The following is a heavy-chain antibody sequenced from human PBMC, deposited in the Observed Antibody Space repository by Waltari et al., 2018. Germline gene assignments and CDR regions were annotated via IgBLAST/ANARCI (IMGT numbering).Heavy chain of an antibody. Sequence: QVQLVQSGAEVKKPGASVKVSCKASGYTFTGYYMHWVRQAPGQVLEWMGGINPNSGGTNYAQKFQGRVTMTRDTSISTAYMELSRLRSDDTAVYYCARDIVVVIAAFVFDYWGQGTLVTVSS. CDR1: GYTFTGYY. V-gene: IGHV1-2*02. CDR2: INPNSGGT. J-gene: IGHJ4*02. D-gene: IGHD2-21*01. CDR3: ARDIVVVIAAFVFDY.